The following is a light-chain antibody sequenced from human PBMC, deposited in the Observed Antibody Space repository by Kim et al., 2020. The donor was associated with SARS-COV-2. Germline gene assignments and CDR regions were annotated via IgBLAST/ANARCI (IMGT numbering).Light chain of an antibody. J-gene: IGKJ2*01. CDR2: WAS. CDR3: QQYFDPPYT. Sequence: DIVMTQSPDSLAVSLGERASINCKSTQSVLYSSNNKNYLAWYQQKPGQPPKMLISWASTRESGVPERFSGSGSGTDFTLTISSRQAEDVAVYYCQQYFDPPYTFGQGTKLEI. CDR1: QSVLYSSNNKNY. V-gene: IGKV4-1*01.